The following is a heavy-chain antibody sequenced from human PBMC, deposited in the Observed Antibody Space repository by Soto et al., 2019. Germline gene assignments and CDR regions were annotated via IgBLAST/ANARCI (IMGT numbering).Heavy chain of an antibody. CDR3: ARTRDSNINYYYALDV. CDR1: GASVRSATHY. Sequence: LETRSLAYTVSGASVRSATHYWNWIRQPPGEALEWIGYIDYSGTTNYNPSLRSRVTISLDGSNDQFSLKLSSVTAAETAVYYGARTRDSNINYYYALDVWGRGTRVSV. V-gene: IGHV4-61*01. D-gene: IGHD4-4*01. J-gene: IGHJ6*01. CDR2: IDYSGTT.